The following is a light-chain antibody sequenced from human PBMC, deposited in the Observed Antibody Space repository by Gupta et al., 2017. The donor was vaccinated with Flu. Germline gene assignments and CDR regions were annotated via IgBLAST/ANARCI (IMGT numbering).Light chain of an antibody. V-gene: IGLV2-11*01. Sequence: QSALTQPRSVSGSPGQSVTISCTGTSSDGGGYNYVSWYQQYPGKAPKLMIYDGRKRAAGVPDRFSCSKSGNTASLTISGRQAEDEDDYYCCSYASRSRVFGGGTKLTVL. J-gene: IGLJ2*01. CDR1: SSDGGGYNY. CDR3: CSYASRSRV. CDR2: DGR.